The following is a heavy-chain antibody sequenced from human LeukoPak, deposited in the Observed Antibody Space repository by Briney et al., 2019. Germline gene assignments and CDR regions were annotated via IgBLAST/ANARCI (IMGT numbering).Heavy chain of an antibody. V-gene: IGHV3-53*01. D-gene: IGHD4-11*01. Sequence: SGGSLRLSCAASGFTVSSNYMSWVRQAPGKGLEWVSVIYSGGSTYYADSVKGRFTISRDNSKNTLYLQMNSLRAEDTAVYYCARGPLTTTGYFDYWGQGTLVTVSS. CDR2: IYSGGST. J-gene: IGHJ4*02. CDR1: GFTVSSNY. CDR3: ARGPLTTTGYFDY.